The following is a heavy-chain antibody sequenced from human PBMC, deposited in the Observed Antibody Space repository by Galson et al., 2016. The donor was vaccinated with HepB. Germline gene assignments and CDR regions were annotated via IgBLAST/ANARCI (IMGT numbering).Heavy chain of an antibody. D-gene: IGHD5-24*01. CDR3: TAARWLQLKDYGLNV. CDR1: GFTFGDYA. CDR2: IRGKVYGGTR. Sequence: SLRLSCAASGFTFGDYAMSWVRQAPGKGLEWVGFIRGKVYGGTREYAASVKGRFIISRDDSKNIAYLQMDSLKTEDTAVYYCTAARWLQLKDYGLNVLGQRNSVTV. J-gene: IGHJ6*02. V-gene: IGHV3-49*04.